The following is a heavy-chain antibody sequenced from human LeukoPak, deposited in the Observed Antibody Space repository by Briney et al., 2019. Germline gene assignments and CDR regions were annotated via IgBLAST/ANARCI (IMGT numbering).Heavy chain of an antibody. CDR1: GGSIGTYY. Sequence: SETLSLTCTVSGGSIGTYYWSWIRQPAGKGLEWIGRIYKSGSTNYNPSLESRVTMSVDTSKGQFSLRLSSVTAADTAVYYCARVTGAFDYWGQGTLVTASS. J-gene: IGHJ4*02. V-gene: IGHV4-4*07. CDR2: IYKSGST. CDR3: ARVTGAFDY. D-gene: IGHD3-9*01.